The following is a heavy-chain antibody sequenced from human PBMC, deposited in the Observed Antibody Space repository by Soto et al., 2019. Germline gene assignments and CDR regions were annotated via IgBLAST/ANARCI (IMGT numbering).Heavy chain of an antibody. CDR2: ISGSGGST. V-gene: IGHV3-23*01. Sequence: PGGSLRLSCEASGFTFSSYAMSWVRQAPGKGLEWVSAISGSGGSTYYADSVKGRFTISRDNSKNTLYLQMNSLRAEDTAVYYCAKDRSAYSSSWYFDYWGQGTLVTVSS. CDR1: GFTFSSYA. D-gene: IGHD6-13*01. J-gene: IGHJ4*02. CDR3: AKDRSAYSSSWYFDY.